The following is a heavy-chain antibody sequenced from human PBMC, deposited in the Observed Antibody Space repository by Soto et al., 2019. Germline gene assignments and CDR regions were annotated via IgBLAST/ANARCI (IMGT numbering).Heavy chain of an antibody. J-gene: IGHJ4*02. CDR2: IYYSGST. V-gene: IGHV4-59*01. Sequence: SETLSLTCTVSGGSISSYYWSWIRQPPGKGLEWIGYIYYSGSTNYNPSLKSRVTISVDTSKNQFSLKLSSVTAADTAVYYCARYRGHGSGSYYYFDYWGQGTLVTVSS. CDR3: ARYRGHGSGSYYYFDY. D-gene: IGHD3-10*01. CDR1: GGSISSYY.